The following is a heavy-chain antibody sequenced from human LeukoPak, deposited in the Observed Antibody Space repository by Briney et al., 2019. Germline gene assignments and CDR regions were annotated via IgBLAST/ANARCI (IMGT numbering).Heavy chain of an antibody. J-gene: IGHJ5*02. V-gene: IGHV4-38-2*02. Sequence: PSETLSLTCTVSGYSISSGYYWGWIRQPPGKGLEWIGSIYHSGSTYYNPSLKSRVTISVDTSKNQFSLKLSSVTAAHTAVYYCARVREGDYYGSGGNWFDPGGQGTLVTVSS. CDR3: ARVREGDYYGSGGNWFDP. CDR1: GYSISSGYY. D-gene: IGHD3-10*01. CDR2: IYHSGST.